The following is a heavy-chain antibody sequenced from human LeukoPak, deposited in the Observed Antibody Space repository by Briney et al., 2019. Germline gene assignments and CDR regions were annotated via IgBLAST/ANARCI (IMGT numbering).Heavy chain of an antibody. J-gene: IGHJ6*03. CDR2: INSDGSST. CDR3: ARSQVHLSSTSCYFSLGWCDYYHYYMDV. D-gene: IGHD2-2*01. Sequence: GGSLRLSCAASGFTFSSYWMHWVRQAPGKGLGWVSRINSDGSSTSYADSVKGRFTISRDNAKNTLYLQMNSLRAEDTAVYYCARSQVHLSSTSCYFSLGWCDYYHYYMDVWGKGTTVTVSS. V-gene: IGHV3-74*01. CDR1: GFTFSSYW.